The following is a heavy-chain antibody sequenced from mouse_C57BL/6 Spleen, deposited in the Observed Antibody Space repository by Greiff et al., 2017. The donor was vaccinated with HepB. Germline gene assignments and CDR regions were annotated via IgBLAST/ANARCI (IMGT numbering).Heavy chain of an antibody. V-gene: IGHV6-6*01. J-gene: IGHJ2*01. CDR3: TRPGSSYAFDY. CDR1: GFTFSDAW. CDR2: IRNKANNHAT. D-gene: IGHD1-1*01. Sequence: EVMLVESGGGLVQPGGSMKLSCAASGFTFSDAWMDWVRQSPEKGLEWVAEIRNKANNHATYYAESVKGRFTISRDDSKSSVYLQMNSLRAEDTGIYYCTRPGSSYAFDYWGQGTTLTVSS.